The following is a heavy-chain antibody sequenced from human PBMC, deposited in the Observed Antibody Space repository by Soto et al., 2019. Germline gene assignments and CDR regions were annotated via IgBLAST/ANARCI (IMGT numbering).Heavy chain of an antibody. Sequence: GGSLRLSCAASGFTFSSYAMSWVRLAPGKGLEWVSGISGSVGRTYYADSVKGRFTISRDNSKNTLYLQMNSLRAEDTAVYYCAKVPLHYDFWSGFDYWGQGTLVTVSS. CDR3: AKVPLHYDFWSGFDY. CDR2: ISGSVGRT. V-gene: IGHV3-23*01. CDR1: GFTFSSYA. J-gene: IGHJ4*02. D-gene: IGHD3-3*01.